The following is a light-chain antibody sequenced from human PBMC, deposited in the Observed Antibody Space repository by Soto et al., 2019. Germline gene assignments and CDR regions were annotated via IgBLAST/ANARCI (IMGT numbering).Light chain of an antibody. J-gene: IGLJ2*01. CDR3: GTWDSSLSAVV. CDR1: SSNIGNNY. CDR2: DNN. V-gene: IGLV1-51*01. Sequence: QPVVTQPPSVSAAPGQKVTISCSGSSSNIGNNYVSWYQQLPGTAPKFLIYDNNKRPSGIPDRFSGSKSGTSATLGITGLQTGDEADYYCGTWDSSLSAVVFGGGTQLTVL.